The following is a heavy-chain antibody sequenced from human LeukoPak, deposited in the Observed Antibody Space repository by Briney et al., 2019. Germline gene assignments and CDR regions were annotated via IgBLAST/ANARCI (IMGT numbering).Heavy chain of an antibody. CDR1: GFTFSSYS. CDR3: ARDRYYYGSGSYALFDY. V-gene: IGHV3-7*01. CDR2: IKQDGSEK. D-gene: IGHD3-10*01. Sequence: GGSLRLSCAASGFTFSSYSMNWVRQAPGKGLEWVANIKQDGSEKYYVDSVKGRFTISRDNTKNSLYLQMNSLRAEDTAVYYCARDRYYYGSGSYALFDYWGQGTLVTVSS. J-gene: IGHJ4*02.